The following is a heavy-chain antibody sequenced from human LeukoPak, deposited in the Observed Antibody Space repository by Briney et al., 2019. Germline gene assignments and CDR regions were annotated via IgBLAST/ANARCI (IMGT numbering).Heavy chain of an antibody. CDR2: INPKSGGP. V-gene: IGHV1-2*02. CDR3: TRDYLRYFDY. Sequence: ASVMVSCKASGYTFIDYYLHWVRQAPGQGLEWMGWINPKSGGPNYAQKFQGRVTMTRDTSINTVYMELSSLRSDDTAVYFCTRDYLRYFDYWGQGTLVTVSP. D-gene: IGHD3-10*02. J-gene: IGHJ4*02. CDR1: GYTFIDYY.